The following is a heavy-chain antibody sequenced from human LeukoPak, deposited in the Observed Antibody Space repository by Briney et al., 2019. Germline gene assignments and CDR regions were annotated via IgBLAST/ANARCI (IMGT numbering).Heavy chain of an antibody. D-gene: IGHD3-3*01. CDR2: IYYSGST. V-gene: IGHV4-59*01. J-gene: IGHJ6*02. Sequence: SETLSLTCTVSGGSISSYYWSWIRQPPGKGLEWIGYIYYSGSTNYNPSLKSRVTISVDTSKNQFSLKLSSVTAADTAVYYCARDRAVLTIFGVAPNYYGMDVWGQGTTVTVSS. CDR3: ARDRAVLTIFGVAPNYYGMDV. CDR1: GGSISSYY.